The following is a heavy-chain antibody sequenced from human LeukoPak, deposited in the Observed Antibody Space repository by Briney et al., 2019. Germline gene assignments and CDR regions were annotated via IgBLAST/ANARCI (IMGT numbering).Heavy chain of an antibody. CDR1: GGSFSGYY. D-gene: IGHD3-22*01. Sequence: KPSETLSLPCAVYGGSFSGYYWSWIRQPPGKGLEWIGEINHSGSTNYNPSLKSRVTISVDTSKNQFSLKLSSVTAADTAVYYCARTGNYDSSGYYYDAFDIWGQGTMVTVSS. CDR2: INHSGST. V-gene: IGHV4-34*01. J-gene: IGHJ3*02. CDR3: ARTGNYDSSGYYYDAFDI.